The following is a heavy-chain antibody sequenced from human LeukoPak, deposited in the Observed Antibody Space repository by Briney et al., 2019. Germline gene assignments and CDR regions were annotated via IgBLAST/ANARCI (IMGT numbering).Heavy chain of an antibody. CDR3: ARRAIAVAAPFDY. D-gene: IGHD6-19*01. CDR1: VFTFSDYY. V-gene: IGHV3-11*01. CDR2: ISSSGSTI. Sequence: GGSLRLSCAASVFTFSDYYMSWIRQAPGKGLEWVSYISSSGSTIYYADSVKGRFTISRDNAKNSLYLQMNSLRAEDTALYHCARRAIAVAAPFDYWGQGTLVTVSS. J-gene: IGHJ4*02.